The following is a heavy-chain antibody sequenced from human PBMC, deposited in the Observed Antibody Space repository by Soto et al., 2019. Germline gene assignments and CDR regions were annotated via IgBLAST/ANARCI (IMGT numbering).Heavy chain of an antibody. CDR2: ISAYNGNT. CDR1: GYTFTSYG. D-gene: IGHD2-2*01. Sequence: ASVKVSCKASGYTFTSYGISRVRQAPGQGLERMGWISAYNGNTNYAQKLQGRVTMTTDTSTSTAYMELRSLRSDDTAVYYCARDVPISVVVVPAAILPFDYWGQGTLVTVSS. CDR3: ARDVPISVVVVPAAILPFDY. J-gene: IGHJ4*02. V-gene: IGHV1-18*01.